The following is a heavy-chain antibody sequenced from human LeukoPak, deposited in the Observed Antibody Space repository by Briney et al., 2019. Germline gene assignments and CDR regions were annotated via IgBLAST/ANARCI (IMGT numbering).Heavy chain of an antibody. D-gene: IGHD2-2*02. CDR2: ISGSGAST. Sequence: QPGGSLRLSCASSGFSFSGYAMIWVRQAPGKGLELVSTISGSGASTLYADSVRGRFITSKDIPSNIVYLQMNSLRAEDTAVYYCAKGSRGYTNYYFDYWGQGTLVTVSS. J-gene: IGHJ4*02. CDR1: GFSFSGYA. CDR3: AKGSRGYTNYYFDY. V-gene: IGHV3-23*01.